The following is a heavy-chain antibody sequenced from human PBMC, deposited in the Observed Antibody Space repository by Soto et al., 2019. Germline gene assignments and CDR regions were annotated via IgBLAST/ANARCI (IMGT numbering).Heavy chain of an antibody. CDR2: IYYSGST. D-gene: IGHD5-18*01. V-gene: IGHV4-59*01. CDR1: GGSISSYY. CDR3: ARVAPVRGYSYGFFFDY. J-gene: IGHJ4*02. Sequence: SETLSLTXTVSGGSISSYYWSWIRQPPGKGLEWIGYIYYSGSTNYNPSLKSRVTISVDTSKNQFSLKLSSVTAADTAVYYCARVAPVRGYSYGFFFDYWGQGTLVTVSS.